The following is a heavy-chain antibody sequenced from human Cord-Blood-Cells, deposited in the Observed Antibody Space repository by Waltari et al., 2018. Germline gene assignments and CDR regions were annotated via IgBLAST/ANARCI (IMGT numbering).Heavy chain of an antibody. V-gene: IGHV3-15*01. CDR3: TTDWAQLGITDY. CDR2: IKSKTGGGTT. D-gene: IGHD7-27*01. Sequence: EVQLVASGGGLVKPGGSLRLSRAASGFTFSNAWIRWVRPAPGKGLEWVGRIKSKTGGGTTDYAGPVKGRFTIARDESKNTLYLQMDSLKTEDTAVYYCTTDWAQLGITDYWGQGTLVTVSS. CDR1: GFTFSNAW. J-gene: IGHJ4*02.